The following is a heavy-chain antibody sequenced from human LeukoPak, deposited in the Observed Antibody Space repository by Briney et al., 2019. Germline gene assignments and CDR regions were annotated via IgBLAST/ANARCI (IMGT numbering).Heavy chain of an antibody. D-gene: IGHD3-3*01. J-gene: IGHJ4*02. CDR2: IYHSGST. CDR3: ARDFRGGYDFWSGYYTPYYFDY. V-gene: IGHV4-38-2*02. CDR1: GYSISSGYY. Sequence: SETLSLTCTVSGYSISSGYYWGWIRQPPGKGLEWIGSIYHSGSTYYNPSLKSRVTISVDTSKNHFSLKLSSVTAADTAVYYCARDFRGGYDFWSGYYTPYYFDYWGQGTLVTVSP.